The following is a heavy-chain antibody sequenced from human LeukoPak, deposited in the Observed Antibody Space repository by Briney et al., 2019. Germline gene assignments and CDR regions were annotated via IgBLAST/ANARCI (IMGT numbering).Heavy chain of an antibody. Sequence: PSETLSLTCSVSGGSISSGYHWGWIRQPPGKGLEWIGSIYYSGSTYYNPSLKSRVTISVDTSKNQFSLKLSSVTAADTAVYYCARASRGVIIIWGQGTLVTVSS. D-gene: IGHD3-10*01. CDR2: IYYSGST. CDR1: GGSISSGYH. CDR3: ARASRGVIII. J-gene: IGHJ4*02. V-gene: IGHV4-39*01.